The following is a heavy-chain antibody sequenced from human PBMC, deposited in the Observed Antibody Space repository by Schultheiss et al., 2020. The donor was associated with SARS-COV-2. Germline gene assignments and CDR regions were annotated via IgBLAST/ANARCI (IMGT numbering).Heavy chain of an antibody. Sequence: GESLKISCAASGFTFSSYGMHWVRQAPGKGLEWVAVISYDGSNKYYADSVKGRFTISRDNSKNTLYLQMNSLRAEDTAVYYCAKSIAVSGPLVYWGQGTLVTVSS. J-gene: IGHJ4*02. CDR1: GFTFSSYG. D-gene: IGHD6-19*01. V-gene: IGHV3-30*18. CDR2: ISYDGSNK. CDR3: AKSIAVSGPLVY.